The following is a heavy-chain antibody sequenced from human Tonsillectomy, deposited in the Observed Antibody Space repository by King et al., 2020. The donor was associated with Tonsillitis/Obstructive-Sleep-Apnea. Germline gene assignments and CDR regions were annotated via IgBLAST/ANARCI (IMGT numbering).Heavy chain of an antibody. CDR3: ARGEIVVVPAANYYYYYMDV. Sequence: VQLQQWGAGLLKPSETLSLTCAVYGGSFSGYYWSWIRQPPGKGLEWIGEINHSGSTNYNPSLKSRVTISVDTSKNQFSLKLSSVTAADTAVYYCARGEIVVVPAANYYYYYMDVWGKGTPVTVSS. CDR1: GGSFSGYY. J-gene: IGHJ6*03. D-gene: IGHD2-2*01. V-gene: IGHV4-34*01. CDR2: INHSGST.